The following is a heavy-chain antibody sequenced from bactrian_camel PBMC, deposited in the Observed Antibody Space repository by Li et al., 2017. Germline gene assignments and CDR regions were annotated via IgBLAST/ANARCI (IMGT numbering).Heavy chain of an antibody. V-gene: IGHV3S31*01. CDR1: GFAFSAYA. J-gene: IGHJ6*01. Sequence: VQLVESGGGSVNAGGSLTLSCAASGFAFSAYAMTWVRQRPGQGIEWVATITKDGQLTSYGNSMKGRATISRHNANNTLYLQMTSLSPEDTAMNYCAADAKDTPPFWYSRGLPSSYLEGLRAVGDRRAWDAFGYWGQGTQVTVS. CDR3: AADAKDTPPFWYSRGLPSSYLEGLRAVGDRRAWDAFGY. CDR2: ITKDGQLT. D-gene: IGHD8*01.